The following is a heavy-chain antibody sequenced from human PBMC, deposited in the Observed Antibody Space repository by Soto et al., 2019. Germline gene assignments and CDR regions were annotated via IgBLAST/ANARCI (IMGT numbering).Heavy chain of an antibody. Sequence: EVQLLESGGGLVQPGGSLRLSCAASGFTFSSYAMIWVRQAPGKGLEWVSANSGSGGSTYYADSVKGRFTISRDNSKNTLYLQMNSLRAEDTAVYYCAKDNVYGDYDRYFDLWGRGTLVTVSS. CDR1: GFTFSSYA. CDR3: AKDNVYGDYDRYFDL. V-gene: IGHV3-23*01. D-gene: IGHD4-17*01. CDR2: NSGSGGST. J-gene: IGHJ2*01.